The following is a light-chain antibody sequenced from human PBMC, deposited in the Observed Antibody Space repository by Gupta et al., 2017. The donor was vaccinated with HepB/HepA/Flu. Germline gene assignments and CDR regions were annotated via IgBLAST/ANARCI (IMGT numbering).Light chain of an antibody. V-gene: IGLV1-40*01. Sequence: QSVLTQPPAVSGAPGQRVTISCSGSSSNIGAGYDVHWYQQLPGKAPKLLIYGNSNRPSGVPDRISGSKSVTSASLAITGLQAEDEADYYCQSYDSSRSGYVFGTGTKFTVL. CDR2: GNS. J-gene: IGLJ1*01. CDR1: SSNIGAGYD. CDR3: QSYDSSRSGYV.